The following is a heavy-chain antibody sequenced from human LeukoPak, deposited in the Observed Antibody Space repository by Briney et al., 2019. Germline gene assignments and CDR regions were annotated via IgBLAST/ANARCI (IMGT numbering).Heavy chain of an antibody. CDR1: RFTFSRYG. V-gene: IGHV3-30*18. Sequence: GGSLRLTCPASRFTFSRYGMHWVRQAPGKGLEWVAVISYDGRNKYYADSVKGRFTISRDNSKNTLYLQMNSLRAEDTAVYYWAKDRRLFRDAFDIWGQGTMVTVSS. CDR3: AKDRRLFRDAFDI. J-gene: IGHJ3*02. D-gene: IGHD5-12*01. CDR2: ISYDGRNK.